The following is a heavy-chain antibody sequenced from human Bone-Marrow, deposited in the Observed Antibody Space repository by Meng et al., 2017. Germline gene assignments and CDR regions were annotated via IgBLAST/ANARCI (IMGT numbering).Heavy chain of an antibody. J-gene: IGHJ5*02. Sequence: QLQLQESGPGLVKPSETLSLTSTVSGDSISSNTHYWGWIRQAPEKGLEWIGSINYSGSSTDYNPSLKSRVTISVDTSKNQFSLRLSSVTAADTAVYYCVVHRLGTMLDHWGQGTLVTVSS. CDR2: INYSGSST. D-gene: IGHD1-7*01. CDR3: VVHRLGTMLDH. V-gene: IGHV4-39*01. CDR1: GDSISSNTHY.